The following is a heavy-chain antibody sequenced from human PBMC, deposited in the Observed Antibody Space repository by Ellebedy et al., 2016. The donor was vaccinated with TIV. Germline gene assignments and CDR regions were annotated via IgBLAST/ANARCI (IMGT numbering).Heavy chain of an antibody. CDR1: GFTFSSYS. CDR3: AREGGGDFDDY. Sequence: PGGSLRLSCAACGFTFSSYSMNWVRQAPGKGLEWVSVIYSGGSTYYADSVKGRFTISRDNSKNTLYLQMNSLRAEDTAVYYCAREGGGDFDDYWGQGTLVTVSS. CDR2: IYSGGST. V-gene: IGHV3-53*01. D-gene: IGHD2-21*02. J-gene: IGHJ4*02.